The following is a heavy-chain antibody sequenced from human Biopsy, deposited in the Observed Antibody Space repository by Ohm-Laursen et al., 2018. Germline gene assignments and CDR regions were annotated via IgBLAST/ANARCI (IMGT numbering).Heavy chain of an antibody. CDR1: GYNFISYS. CDR3: ARGEVTFGELIVSLDS. V-gene: IGHV1-18*01. Sequence: ASVKISCKTSGYNFISYSINWVRQAPGQGLEWMGWIRPLNGDTKYGQKFQDRVTMTTDTSTSTVYMELTSLRSDDTAVYYCARGEVTFGELIVSLDSWGQGTLVTVSS. J-gene: IGHJ4*02. CDR2: IRPLNGDT. D-gene: IGHD3-16*02.